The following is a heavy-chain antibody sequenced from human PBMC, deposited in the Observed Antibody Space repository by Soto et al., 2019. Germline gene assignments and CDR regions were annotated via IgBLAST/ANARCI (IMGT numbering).Heavy chain of an antibody. D-gene: IGHD3-16*01. CDR3: VRESSLGAYYYGMDV. Sequence: ASVKVSCKASGYTFIDYYIHWVRQATGPGLGWMGWINPNSGDTNYAQKFQGRVSMTRDTSTSTAFMELSRLTSDDTAVYYCVRESSLGAYYYGMDVWGQGTTVTVSS. CDR2: INPNSGDT. CDR1: GYTFIDYY. V-gene: IGHV1-2*02. J-gene: IGHJ6*02.